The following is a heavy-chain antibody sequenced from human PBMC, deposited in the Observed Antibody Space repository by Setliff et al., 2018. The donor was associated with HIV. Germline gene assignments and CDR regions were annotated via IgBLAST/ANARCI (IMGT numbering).Heavy chain of an antibody. J-gene: IGHJ5*02. Sequence: GASVKVSCKASGYTFTGYYMHWVRQAPGQGLEWMGWINTHSGYTNYPQNVQGRVTVTRDTSISAAYMELSRLRSDDTAVYYCARGRFRAVAGTGGRGWFDPWGQGTLVTVSS. D-gene: IGHD6-19*01. CDR3: ARGRFRAVAGTGGRGWFDP. CDR2: INTHSGYT. CDR1: GYTFTGYY. V-gene: IGHV1-2*02.